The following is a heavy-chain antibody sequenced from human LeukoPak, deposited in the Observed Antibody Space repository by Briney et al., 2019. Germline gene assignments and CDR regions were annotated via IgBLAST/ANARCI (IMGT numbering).Heavy chain of an antibody. CDR1: GFTFSSYA. D-gene: IGHD4-17*01. CDR2: ISYDGSNK. CDR3: AGGRYGDYVDY. V-gene: IGHV3-30-3*01. J-gene: IGHJ4*02. Sequence: GGSLRLSCAASGFTFSSYAMHWVRQAPGKGLEWVAVISYDGSNKYYADSVKGRFTISRDNSKNTLYLQMNSLRAEDTAVYYCAGGRYGDYVDYWGQGTLVTVSS.